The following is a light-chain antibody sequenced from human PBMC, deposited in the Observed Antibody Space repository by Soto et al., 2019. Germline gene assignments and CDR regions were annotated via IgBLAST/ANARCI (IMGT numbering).Light chain of an antibody. CDR2: GAS. CDR1: QSVTSN. V-gene: IGKV3-15*01. CDR3: QQYDNWPWT. Sequence: EVVMTQSPATLSVSPGEGATLSCRASQSVTSNYLAWYQQKPGKAPRLLIYGASTRATGVPARITGSGSGTEFTLTISSLQFDDSAVYYCQQYDNWPWTFGQGTKVDIK. J-gene: IGKJ1*01.